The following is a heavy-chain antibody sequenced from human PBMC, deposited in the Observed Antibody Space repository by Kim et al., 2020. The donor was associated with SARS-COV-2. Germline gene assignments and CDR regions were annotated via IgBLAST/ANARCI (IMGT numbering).Heavy chain of an antibody. J-gene: IGHJ6*02. D-gene: IGHD5-12*01. CDR1: GFTFSSYW. Sequence: GGSLRLSCAASGFTFSSYWMSWVRQAPGKGLEWVANIKQDGSEKYYVDSVKGRFTISRDNAKNSLYLQMNSLRAEDTAVYYCASSGYVGVYYYYGMDVWGQGTTVTVSS. CDR3: ASSGYVGVYYYYGMDV. CDR2: IKQDGSEK. V-gene: IGHV3-7*01.